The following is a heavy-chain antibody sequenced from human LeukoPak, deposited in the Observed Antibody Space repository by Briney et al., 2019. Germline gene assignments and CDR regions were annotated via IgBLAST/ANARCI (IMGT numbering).Heavy chain of an antibody. V-gene: IGHV3-23*01. CDR2: ITNRGGET. CDR1: GFTFDSYA. D-gene: IGHD2-15*01. Sequence: PGGSLRLSCAASGFTFDSYALSWVRQAPGKGPEWVAVITNRGGETFYTDSVKGRFTISRDNSDNTLYLQMNNLRAEDTAVYFCVKGSGESCYSSLDSWGQGTLVTVSS. CDR3: VKGSGESCYSSLDS. J-gene: IGHJ4*02.